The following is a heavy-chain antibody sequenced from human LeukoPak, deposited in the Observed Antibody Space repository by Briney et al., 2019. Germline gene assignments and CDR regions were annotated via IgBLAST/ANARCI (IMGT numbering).Heavy chain of an antibody. Sequence: SETLSLTCAVYGGSFSDYYWSWIRQPPGKGLEWIGEINYSGSTNYNPSLKSRVTISVDTSKNQFSLKLSSVTAADTAAYHCARHWRGLPWLRFDPWGQGTLVTVSS. CDR2: INYSGST. CDR3: ARHWRGLPWLRFDP. J-gene: IGHJ5*02. D-gene: IGHD1-26*01. V-gene: IGHV4-34*01. CDR1: GGSFSDYY.